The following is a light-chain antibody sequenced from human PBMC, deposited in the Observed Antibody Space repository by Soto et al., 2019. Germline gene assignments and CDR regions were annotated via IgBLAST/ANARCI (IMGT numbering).Light chain of an antibody. CDR1: QSFGGL. Sequence: VLTQYPVTLSVSPREGATVSCRASQSFGGLLAWYQQKPGQAPRLLIYDAYNRATGIPPRFSGSGSGTDFTLTISSLEPEDSAVYYCQQRHMWPITFGQGTRLEI. CDR2: DAY. V-gene: IGKV3-11*01. J-gene: IGKJ5*01. CDR3: QQRHMWPIT.